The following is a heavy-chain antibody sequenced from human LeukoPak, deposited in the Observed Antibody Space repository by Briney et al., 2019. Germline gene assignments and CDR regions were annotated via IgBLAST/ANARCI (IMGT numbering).Heavy chain of an antibody. CDR3: AKDGGRNSYYYYMDV. Sequence: PGGSLLLSCAASGFTFDDYTMHWVRPAPGKGLEWVSLISWDGGSTYYADSVKGRFTISRDNSKNSLYLQMNSLRTEDTALYYCAKDGGRNSYYYYMDVWGKGTTVTVSS. D-gene: IGHD1-7*01. CDR1: GFTFDDYT. CDR2: ISWDGGST. J-gene: IGHJ6*03. V-gene: IGHV3-43*01.